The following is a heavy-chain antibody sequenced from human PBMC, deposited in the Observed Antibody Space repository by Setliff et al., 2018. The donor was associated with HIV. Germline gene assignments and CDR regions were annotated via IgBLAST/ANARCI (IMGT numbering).Heavy chain of an antibody. CDR2: IYSSGNT. CDR3: ARIDGEAADTNY. J-gene: IGHJ4*02. D-gene: IGHD6-13*01. Sequence: SETLSLTCTVSGGSIRSDSYYWTWIRQPAGEGLEWIGRIYSSGNTNYNPSLESRVTMSVDTSKDQFSLKLSSVTAADTAVYYCARIDGEAADTNYWGQGTLVTVSS. CDR1: GGSIRSDSYY. V-gene: IGHV4-61*02.